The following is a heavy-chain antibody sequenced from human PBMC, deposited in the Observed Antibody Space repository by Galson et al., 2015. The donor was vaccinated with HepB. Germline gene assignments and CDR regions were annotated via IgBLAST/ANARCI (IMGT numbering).Heavy chain of an antibody. CDR1: GFTFSSYA. D-gene: IGHD3-10*01. CDR2: ISYDGSNK. J-gene: IGHJ4*02. CDR3: ARDQSYYGSGTVLY. Sequence: SLRLSCAASGFTFSSYAMHWARQAPGKGLEWVAVISYDGSNKYYADSVKGRFTISRDNSKNTLYLQMNSLRAEDTAVYYCARDQSYYGSGTVLYWGQGTLVTVSS. V-gene: IGHV3-30*04.